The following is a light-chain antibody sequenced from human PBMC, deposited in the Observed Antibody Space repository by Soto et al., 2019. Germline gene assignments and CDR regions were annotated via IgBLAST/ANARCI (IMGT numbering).Light chain of an antibody. J-gene: IGLJ1*01. V-gene: IGLV2-8*01. Sequence: QSALTQPPSASGSPGQSVTISCTGTSSDVGAYTYVSWYQQHPGKAPKLMIYEVNKRPSGVPDRFSGSKSGNTAYLTVSGLQAEDEADYYCNSYVGRKYVFGTGTKVTVL. CDR1: SSDVGAYTY. CDR2: EVN. CDR3: NSYVGRKYV.